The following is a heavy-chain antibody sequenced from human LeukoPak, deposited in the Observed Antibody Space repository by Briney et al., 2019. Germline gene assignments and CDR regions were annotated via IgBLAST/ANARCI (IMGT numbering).Heavy chain of an antibody. Sequence: ASVKVSRKASGGTFSSYAISWVRQAPGQGLEWMGGIIPIFGTANYAQKFQGRVTITADKSTSTAYMELSSLRSEDTAVYYCAREPFGLSTNKRWFDPWGQGTLVTVSS. J-gene: IGHJ5*02. V-gene: IGHV1-69*06. D-gene: IGHD2-2*01. CDR2: IIPIFGTA. CDR1: GGTFSSYA. CDR3: AREPFGLSTNKRWFDP.